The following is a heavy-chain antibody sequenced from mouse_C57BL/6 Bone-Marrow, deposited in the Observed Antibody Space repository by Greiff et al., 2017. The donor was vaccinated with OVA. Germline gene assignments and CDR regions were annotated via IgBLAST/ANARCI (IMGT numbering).Heavy chain of an antibody. CDR2: IYPRSGNT. CDR1: GYTFTSYG. CDR3: ARADYGSSYGYFDY. D-gene: IGHD1-1*01. V-gene: IGHV1-81*01. J-gene: IGHJ2*01. Sequence: QVQLQQSGAELARPGASVKLSCKASGYTFTSYGISWVKQRTGQGLEWIGEIYPRSGNTYYNEKFKGKATLTADKSSSTAYMELRSLTSEDSAVYFCARADYGSSYGYFDYWGQGTTLTVSS.